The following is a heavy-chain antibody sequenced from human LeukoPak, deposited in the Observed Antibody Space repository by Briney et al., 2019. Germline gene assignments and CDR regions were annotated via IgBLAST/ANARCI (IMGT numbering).Heavy chain of an antibody. Sequence: GASGKVSCKVSGYTLTELSMHWVRQAPGKGLEWMGGFDPEDGETIYAQKFQGRVTMTEDTSTDTAYMELSSLRSEDTAVYYCATDRRHGDPLQGRYWGQGTLVTVSS. D-gene: IGHD4-17*01. CDR2: FDPEDGET. J-gene: IGHJ4*02. V-gene: IGHV1-24*01. CDR3: ATDRRHGDPLQGRY. CDR1: GYTLTELS.